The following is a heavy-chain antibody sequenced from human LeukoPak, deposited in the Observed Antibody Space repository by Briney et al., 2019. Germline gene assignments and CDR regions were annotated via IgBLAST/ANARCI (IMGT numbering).Heavy chain of an antibody. CDR3: ARGLSANWNYPYYYYMDV. J-gene: IGHJ6*03. CDR2: INHSGSH. D-gene: IGHD1-7*01. CDR1: EFTFSSYT. V-gene: IGHV4-34*01. Sequence: GSLRLSCAASEFTFSSYTMNWVRQAPGKGLEWLGEINHSGSHEFNPSLKSRLTMSVDTSRNQFSLQLNSVTPEDTAVYYCARGLSANWNYPYYYYMDVWGKGTTVTVSS.